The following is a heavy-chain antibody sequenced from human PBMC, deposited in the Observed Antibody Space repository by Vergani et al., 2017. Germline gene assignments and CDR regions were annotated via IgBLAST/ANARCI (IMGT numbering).Heavy chain of an antibody. V-gene: IGHV3-21*01. D-gene: IGHD3-3*01. Sequence: EVQLVESGGGLVKPGGSLRLSCAASGFTFSSYSMNWVRQAPGKGLEWVSSISSSSSYIYYADSVKGRFTISRDNAKNSLYLQMNSLRAEDTAVYYCARDDFLEWLYRLLPKSQLQPGKNYGMDVWGQGTTVTVSS. CDR1: GFTFSSYS. J-gene: IGHJ6*02. CDR3: ARDDFLEWLYRLLPKSQLQPGKNYGMDV. CDR2: ISSSSSYI.